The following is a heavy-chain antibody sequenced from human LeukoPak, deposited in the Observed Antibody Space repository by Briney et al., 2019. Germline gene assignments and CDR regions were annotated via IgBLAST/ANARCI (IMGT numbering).Heavy chain of an antibody. V-gene: IGHV3-11*01. CDR1: GFTFSVSY. J-gene: IGHJ6*02. Sequence: GRSLRPFRAAAGFTFSVSYMGSIRQDERKGLEWVSYISSGGSTIDYADSVKGRFTISRDNAKNSLYLQMNSLRAEDTAVYYCARDRASRYGMDVRGQGTTVTVSS. CDR2: ISSGGSTI. CDR3: ARDRASRYGMDV. D-gene: IGHD3-10*01.